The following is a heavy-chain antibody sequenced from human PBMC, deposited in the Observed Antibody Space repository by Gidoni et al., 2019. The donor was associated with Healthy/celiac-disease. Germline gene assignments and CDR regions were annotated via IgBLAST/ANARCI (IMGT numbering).Heavy chain of an antibody. V-gene: IGHV3-23*01. CDR2: ISGSGGST. D-gene: IGHD3-22*01. Sequence: EVQLLESGGGLVQPGGSLRLSCAASGFTFSSYAMSWVRQAPGKGLEWVSAISGSGGSTYYADSVKGRFTISRDKSKNTLYLQMNSLRAEDTAVYYCARYRGDYYDSSGYLYYYYGMDVWGQGTTVTVSS. CDR1: GFTFSSYA. J-gene: IGHJ6*02. CDR3: ARYRGDYYDSSGYLYYYYGMDV.